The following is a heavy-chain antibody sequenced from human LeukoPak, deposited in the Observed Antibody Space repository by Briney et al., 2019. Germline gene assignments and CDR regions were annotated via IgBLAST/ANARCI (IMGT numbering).Heavy chain of an antibody. D-gene: IGHD6-13*01. CDR3: ARDAYEAVAAAGATDY. J-gene: IGHJ4*02. Sequence: SQTLSLTCTVSGGSTSSGDYYWSWIRQPPGKGLEWIGYIYYSGSTYYNPSLKSRVTISVDTSKNQFSLKLSSVTAADTAVYYCARDAYEAVAAAGATDYWGQGTLVTVSS. V-gene: IGHV4-30-4*01. CDR1: GGSTSSGDYY. CDR2: IYYSGST.